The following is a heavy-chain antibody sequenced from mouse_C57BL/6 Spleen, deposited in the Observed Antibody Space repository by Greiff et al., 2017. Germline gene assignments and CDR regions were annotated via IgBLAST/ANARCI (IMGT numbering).Heavy chain of an antibody. V-gene: IGHV1-80*01. J-gene: IGHJ1*03. CDR3: ARIGFITTWYFDV. Sequence: VQLQQSGAELVKPGASVKISCKASGFAFSSYWMHWVKQRPGKGLEWIGQIYPGDGDTNYNGQFKGTATLTADKSSSTAYMQLSSLTSEVSAVYFCARIGFITTWYFDVWGTGTTVTVAS. CDR1: GFAFSSYW. D-gene: IGHD1-1*01. CDR2: IYPGDGDT.